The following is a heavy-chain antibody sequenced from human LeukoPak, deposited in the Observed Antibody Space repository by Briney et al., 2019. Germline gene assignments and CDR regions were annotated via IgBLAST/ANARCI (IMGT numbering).Heavy chain of an antibody. Sequence: PGGSLRLSCAASGFTFSSHWMSWVRQAPGKGLEWVVNIKQDGSEKYYVDSVKGRFTISRDNAKNSLYLQINSLRAEDTAVYYCARDGIPLTGSFYGMDVLGQGTTVTVSS. CDR2: IKQDGSEK. CDR3: ARDGIPLTGSFYGMDV. V-gene: IGHV3-7*01. D-gene: IGHD3-9*01. CDR1: GFTFSSHW. J-gene: IGHJ6*02.